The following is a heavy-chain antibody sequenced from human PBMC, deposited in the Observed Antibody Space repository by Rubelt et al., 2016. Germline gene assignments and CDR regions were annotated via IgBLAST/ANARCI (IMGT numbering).Heavy chain of an antibody. CDR3: ARRYSSVWYYDAFDI. D-gene: IGHD6-19*01. Sequence: QVQLQESGPGLVKPSETLSLTCTVSGGSISSYYWSWIRHHPGKGLEWIGYIYYSGSTNYNPSLKSRVTISVATSKNQFYLQTSAVTAADTAGYYCARRYSSVWYYDAFDIWGQGTMVTVSS. J-gene: IGHJ3*02. CDR2: IYYSGST. V-gene: IGHV4-59*01. CDR1: GGSISSYY.